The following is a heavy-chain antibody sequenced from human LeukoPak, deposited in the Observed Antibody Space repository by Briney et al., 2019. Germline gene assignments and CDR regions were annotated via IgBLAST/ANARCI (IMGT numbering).Heavy chain of an antibody. J-gene: IGHJ4*02. Sequence: PGGSLRLSCAASGFTFSGYAMHWVRQAPGKGLEYVSAISNNGGTTYYANSVKGRFTISRDNSKNTLYLQMGSLRAEDMAVYYCARVAVAGNGVFDYWGQGTLVTAYS. CDR3: ARVAVAGNGVFDY. V-gene: IGHV3-64*01. CDR1: GFTFSGYA. D-gene: IGHD6-19*01. CDR2: ISNNGGTT.